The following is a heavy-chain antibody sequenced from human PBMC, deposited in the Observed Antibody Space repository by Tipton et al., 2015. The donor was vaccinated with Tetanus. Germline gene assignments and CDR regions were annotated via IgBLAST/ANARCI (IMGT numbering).Heavy chain of an antibody. J-gene: IGHJ4*02. CDR3: ARRGGDFLTGYYDS. CDR1: GGSISSFY. Sequence: TLSLTCTVSGGSISSFYWSWIRQSPGRGLEWIGYIYYTGNTNYNPSLKSRVTISADTTKKQFSLNLRSVTAADTAVYYCARRGGDFLTGYYDSWGQGTPVIVSS. D-gene: IGHD3-9*01. CDR2: IYYTGNT. V-gene: IGHV4-59*01.